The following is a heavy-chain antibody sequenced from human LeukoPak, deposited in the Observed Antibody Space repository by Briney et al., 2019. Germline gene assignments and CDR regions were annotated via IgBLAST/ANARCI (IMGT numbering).Heavy chain of an antibody. CDR3: ARDLNV. CDR1: GFTFSSYW. CDR2: INSDGSST. J-gene: IGHJ6*02. V-gene: IGHV3-74*01. Sequence: PGGSLRLSCAASGFTFSSYWMHWVRQAPGKGLVWVSGINSDGSSTTHADSVKGRFTISRDNAKNTLYLQMNSLRAEDTAVYYCARDLNVWGQGTTVTVSS.